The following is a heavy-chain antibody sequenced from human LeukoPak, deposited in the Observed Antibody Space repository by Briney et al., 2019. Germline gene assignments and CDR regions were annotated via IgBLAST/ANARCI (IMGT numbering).Heavy chain of an antibody. CDR3: ARDRKDYDILTGYYRRSRYYYYGMDV. Sequence: SETLSLTCAVSGGSISSSNWWSWVRQPPGKGLEWIGEIYHSGSTNYNPSLKGRVTISVDKSKNQFSLKLSSVTAADTAVYYCARDRKDYDILTGYYRRSRYYYYGMDVWGKGTTVTVSS. V-gene: IGHV4-4*02. CDR1: GGSISSSNW. D-gene: IGHD3-9*01. J-gene: IGHJ6*04. CDR2: IYHSGST.